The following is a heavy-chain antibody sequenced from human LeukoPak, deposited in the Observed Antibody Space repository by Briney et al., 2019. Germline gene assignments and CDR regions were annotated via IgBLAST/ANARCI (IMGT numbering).Heavy chain of an antibody. CDR2: ISGSGDYT. D-gene: IGHD6-19*01. CDR1: GFTFSSYA. J-gene: IGHJ4*02. V-gene: IGHV3-23*01. CDR3: AKSPGGWPQKRGFDY. Sequence: QTGGSLRLSCAASGFTFSSYAMSWVRQAPGKGLKWVSVISGSGDYTNHADSVKGRFTMSRDNSKNTLYLQMNSLRAEDTAVYYCAKSPGGWPQKRGFDYWGQGTLVTVSS.